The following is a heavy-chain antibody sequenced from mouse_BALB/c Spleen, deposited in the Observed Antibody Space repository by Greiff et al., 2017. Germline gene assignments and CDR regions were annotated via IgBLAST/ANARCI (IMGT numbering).Heavy chain of an antibody. CDR2: IRNKANGYTT. V-gene: IGHV7-3*02. D-gene: IGHD3-1*01. CDR1: GFTFTDYY. Sequence: DVKLVESGGGLVQPGGSLRLSCATSGFTFTDYYMSWVRQPPGKALEWLGFIRNKANGYTTEYSASVKGRFTISRDNSQSILYLQMNTLRAEDSATDYCARGSGSGYAMDYWGQGTSVTVSS. J-gene: IGHJ4*01. CDR3: ARGSGSGYAMDY.